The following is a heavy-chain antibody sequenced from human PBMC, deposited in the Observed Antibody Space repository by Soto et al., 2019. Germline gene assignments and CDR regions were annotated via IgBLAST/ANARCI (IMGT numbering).Heavy chain of an antibody. J-gene: IGHJ5*02. V-gene: IGHV1-8*01. CDR2: MNPNSGNT. CDR3: ARGSKGSSWYAYWFDP. Sequence: QVQLVQSGAEVKKPGASVKVSCKASGYTFTSYDINWVRQATGQGLEWMGWMNPNSGNTGYAQKFQGRVTMTRNNSISTAYMELSSLRSEETAVYYCARGSKGSSWYAYWFDPWGQGTLVTVSS. D-gene: IGHD6-13*01. CDR1: GYTFTSYD.